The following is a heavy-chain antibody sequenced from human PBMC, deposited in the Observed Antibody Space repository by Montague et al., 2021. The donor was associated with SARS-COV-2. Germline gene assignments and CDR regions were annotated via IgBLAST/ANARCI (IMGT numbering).Heavy chain of an antibody. D-gene: IGHD3-10*01. J-gene: IGHJ6*02. CDR1: GGSISSYY. V-gene: IGHV4-4*07. CDR3: AREAWFGDKTSASEYYGMDV. Sequence: SETLSLTCTVSGGSISSYYWSWIRQPAGKGLEWIGRIYTSGSTNYNPSLKSRVTMSVDTSKNQFSLKLSSVTAADTAVYYCAREAWFGDKTSASEYYGMDVWGQGTTVTV. CDR2: IYTSGST.